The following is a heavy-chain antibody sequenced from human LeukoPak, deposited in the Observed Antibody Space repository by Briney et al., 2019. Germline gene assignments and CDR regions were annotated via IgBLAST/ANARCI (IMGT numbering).Heavy chain of an antibody. CDR2: IYSGGST. Sequence: AGGSLRLSCSASGFTVSSNYMSWVRQAPGKGLEWRAVIYSGGSTYYADSVKGRFTISRDNSKNTLYLQMNSLRAEDTAVYYCARAKGDPVVPAAMLDYWGQGTLVTVSS. CDR3: ARAKGDPVVPAAMLDY. D-gene: IGHD2-2*01. V-gene: IGHV3-53*01. J-gene: IGHJ4*02. CDR1: GFTVSSNY.